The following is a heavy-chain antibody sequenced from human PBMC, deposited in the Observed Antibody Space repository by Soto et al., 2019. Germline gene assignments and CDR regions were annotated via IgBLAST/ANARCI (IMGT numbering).Heavy chain of an antibody. D-gene: IGHD3-10*02. Sequence: QVQLVQSGAEVKKPGASVKVSCKASGYTFTSYGISWVRQAPGQGLEWVGWISNYNGDTNYAQKLQGRVTMTTDTSTSTAYLELRSLKSDDTAVYYCTRGGQLFAGNYFAYWGQGTLVTVSS. CDR3: TRGGQLFAGNYFAY. CDR1: GYTFTSYG. CDR2: ISNYNGDT. J-gene: IGHJ4*02. V-gene: IGHV1-18*01.